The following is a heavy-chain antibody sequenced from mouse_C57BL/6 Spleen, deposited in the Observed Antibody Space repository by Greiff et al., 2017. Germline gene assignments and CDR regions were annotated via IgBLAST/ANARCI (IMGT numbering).Heavy chain of an antibody. CDR2: IRLKSDNYAT. D-gene: IGHD1-3*01. CDR3: TSGLTWFAY. Sequence: DVKLVESGGGLVQPGGSMKLSCVSSGFTFSNYWMNWVRLSPEKGLEWVSQIRLKSDNYATHYAEFVKGRFTISRDDSKRSVYLQMNNLRAEDTGIYYCTSGLTWFAYWGQGTLVTVSA. J-gene: IGHJ3*01. V-gene: IGHV6-3*01. CDR1: GFTFSNYW.